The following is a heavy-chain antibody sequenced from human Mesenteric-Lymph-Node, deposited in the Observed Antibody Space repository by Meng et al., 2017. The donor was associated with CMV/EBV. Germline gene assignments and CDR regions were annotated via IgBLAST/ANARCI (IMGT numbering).Heavy chain of an antibody. D-gene: IGHD6-19*01. J-gene: IGHJ4*02. CDR1: GFTFSHYV. CDR2: IRYDAGEI. V-gene: IGHV3-30*02. CDR3: ARPLDIAVIDY. Sequence: GESLKISCAASGFTFSHYVMHWVRQAPGKGLEWVAFIRYDAGEIYYTDSVKGRFTVSRDNSKNTLYLQMGSLRAEDTAVYYCARPLDIAVIDYWGQGTLVTVSS.